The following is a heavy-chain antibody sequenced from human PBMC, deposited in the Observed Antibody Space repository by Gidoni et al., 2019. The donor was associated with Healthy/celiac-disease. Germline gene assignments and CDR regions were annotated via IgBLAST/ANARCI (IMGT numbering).Heavy chain of an antibody. D-gene: IGHD4-17*01. CDR1: GFTFSSYS. CDR2: ISSSSSTI. Sequence: EVQLVESGGGLVQPGGSLRLSCTASGFTFSSYSMNWVRQAPGKGWEGVSYISSSSSTIYYADSVKGRFTISRDNAKNSLYLQMNSLRDEDTAVYYCASLGYGGNPWGDYWGQGTLVTVSS. CDR3: ASLGYGGNPWGDY. V-gene: IGHV3-48*02. J-gene: IGHJ4*02.